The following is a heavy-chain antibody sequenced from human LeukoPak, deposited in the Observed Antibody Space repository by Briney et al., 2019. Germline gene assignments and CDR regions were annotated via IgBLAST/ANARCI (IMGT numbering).Heavy chain of an antibody. J-gene: IGHJ4*02. Sequence: SETLSLNCTVSGGSISSSSYYWGWIRQPPGKGLEWIGSIYYSGSTYYHPSLKSRVTISVDTSKNQFSLKLSSVTAPDTAVYYCARRVHYYYDSSGYYYFDYWGQGTLVTVSS. CDR2: IYYSGST. CDR3: ARRVHYYYDSSGYYYFDY. V-gene: IGHV4-39*01. CDR1: GGSISSSSYY. D-gene: IGHD3-22*01.